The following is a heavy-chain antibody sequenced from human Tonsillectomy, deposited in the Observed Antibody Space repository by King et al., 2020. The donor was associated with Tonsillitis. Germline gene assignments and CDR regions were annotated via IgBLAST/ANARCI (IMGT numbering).Heavy chain of an antibody. D-gene: IGHD6-19*01. CDR3: ARESETLAAWGSWFDP. J-gene: IGHJ5*02. CDR2: INYSGST. V-gene: IGHV4-59*01. Sequence: LQLQESGPGLVKPSETLSLTCTVSGDSISTYYWTWIRQPPGKGLEWIGYINYSGSTSYNPSLKSRVTISVDTSKNQFSLRLTSVTAADTAVYYCARESETLAAWGSWFDPWGQGTLVTVSS. CDR1: GDSISTYY.